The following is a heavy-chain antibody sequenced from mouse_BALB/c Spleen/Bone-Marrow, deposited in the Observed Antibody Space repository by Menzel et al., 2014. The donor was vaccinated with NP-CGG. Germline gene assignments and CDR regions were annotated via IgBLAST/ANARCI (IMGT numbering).Heavy chain of an antibody. D-gene: IGHD2-2*01. V-gene: IGHV1-61*01. CDR2: IHPSDSET. CDR3: ARRDYGYDRDWYFDV. Sequence: QVQLKESGAELVRPGASVKLSCKASGYSFTSYWMNWVKQRPGQGLEWIGMIHPSDSETRLNQKFKDKATLTVDKSSSTAYTQLSSPTSEDSAVYYCARRDYGYDRDWYFDVWGAGTTVTVSS. CDR1: GYSFTSYW. J-gene: IGHJ1*01.